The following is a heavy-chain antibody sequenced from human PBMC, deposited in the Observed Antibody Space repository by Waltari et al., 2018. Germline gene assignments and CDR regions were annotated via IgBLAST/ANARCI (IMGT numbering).Heavy chain of an antibody. CDR1: GSTFSSYT. Sequence: EVQLVGSGGGLVKPGGSLRLSCAASGSTFSSYTVNWFRQAPGKGLEWVSSISGGSSYKYYVDSVKGRFTISRDNVKNSLYLQMNSLRAEDTAVYYCARDWGVMIGTAGYYFDYWAQGTLVTVSS. CDR3: ARDWGVMIGTAGYYFDY. V-gene: IGHV3-21*01. D-gene: IGHD3-22*01. CDR2: ISGGSSYK. J-gene: IGHJ4*02.